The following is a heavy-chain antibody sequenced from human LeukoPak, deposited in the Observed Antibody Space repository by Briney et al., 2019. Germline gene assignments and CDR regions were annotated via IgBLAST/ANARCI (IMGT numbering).Heavy chain of an antibody. V-gene: IGHV1-69*13. CDR1: GGTFISYA. D-gene: IGHD1-26*01. CDR3: ARDNSVGDVAWWFDH. Sequence: SVTVSFKASGGTFISYAISWVRQAPGQGLEWMGGIIPIFGTANYAQKFQGRVTFTADESTSTAYMELSSLRSEDTAVYYCARDNSVGDVAWWFDHWGQGTLVTVSS. J-gene: IGHJ5*02. CDR2: IIPIFGTA.